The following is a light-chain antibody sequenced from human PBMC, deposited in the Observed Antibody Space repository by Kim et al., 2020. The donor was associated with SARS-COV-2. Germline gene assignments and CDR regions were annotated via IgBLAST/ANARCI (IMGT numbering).Light chain of an antibody. V-gene: IGKV3-20*01. J-gene: IGKJ1*01. CDR1: QGINNTF. Sequence: SPGERAPLSCRTSQGINNTFLAWYQQQPCQAPRLLIYGASNRATGIPDRFSGSGSETDFTLTVSRLEPEDSAVYFCQQYHASPETFGQGTKVDIK. CDR3: QQYHASPET. CDR2: GAS.